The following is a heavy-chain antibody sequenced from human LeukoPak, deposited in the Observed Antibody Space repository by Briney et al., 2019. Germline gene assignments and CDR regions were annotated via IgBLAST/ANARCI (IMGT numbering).Heavy chain of an antibody. CDR1: CGSISSYY. J-gene: IGHJ4*02. Sequence: KPSETLSLTCTVSCGSISSYYWSWLRQPPGKGLDWIGYIYYSGSTNYNPSLKSRVTISVDTSKNQFSLKLSSVTPADTAVYYCARAKVVYTAIAQNPFFDYWGQGTLVTVSS. CDR3: ARAKVVYTAIAQNPFFDY. V-gene: IGHV4-59*01. D-gene: IGHD5-18*01. CDR2: IYYSGST.